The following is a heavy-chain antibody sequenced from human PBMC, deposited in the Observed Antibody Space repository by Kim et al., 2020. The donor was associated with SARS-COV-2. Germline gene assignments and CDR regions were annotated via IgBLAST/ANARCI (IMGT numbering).Heavy chain of an antibody. D-gene: IGHD3-22*01. V-gene: IGHV1-58*01. Sequence: SVKVSCKASGFTFTSSAVQWVRQARGQRLEWIGWIIVGSGNTNYAQKFQERVTITRDMSTSTAYMELSSLRSEDTAVYYCAAPSNYYDSSGYYLNYDAFDIWGQGTMVTVSS. CDR3: AAPSNYYDSSGYYLNYDAFDI. CDR2: IIVGSGNT. J-gene: IGHJ3*02. CDR1: GFTFTSSA.